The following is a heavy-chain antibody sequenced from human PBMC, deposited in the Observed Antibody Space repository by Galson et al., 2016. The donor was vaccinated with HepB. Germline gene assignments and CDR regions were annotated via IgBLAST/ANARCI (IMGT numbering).Heavy chain of an antibody. CDR1: GFSLSTSGVS. V-gene: IGHV2-5*02. CDR2: IYWDDDK. D-gene: IGHD3-16*01. CDR3: ARRLGGAYGMDV. Sequence: PALVKPTQTLTLTCTFSGFSLSTSGVSVGWIRQPPGKALEWLALIYWDDDKRYRPSLKGRLTITKDTSKNQVILTMTNLDPVDTATYYCARRLGGAYGMDVWGQGTTVTVSS. J-gene: IGHJ6*02.